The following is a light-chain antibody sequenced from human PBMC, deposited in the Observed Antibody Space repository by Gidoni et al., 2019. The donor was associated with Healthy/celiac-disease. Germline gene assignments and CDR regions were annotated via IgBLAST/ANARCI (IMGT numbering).Light chain of an antibody. Sequence: EIVLTQSPATLSLSPGERATLSCRASQSVSSYLAWYQQKPGQAPRLLIYDASNRATGIPARLSGSGSGTDFTLTISSREPEDFAVYYCQQRSNWPLLFTFGPGTKVDIK. V-gene: IGKV3-11*01. CDR3: QQRSNWPLLFT. CDR1: QSVSSY. J-gene: IGKJ3*01. CDR2: DAS.